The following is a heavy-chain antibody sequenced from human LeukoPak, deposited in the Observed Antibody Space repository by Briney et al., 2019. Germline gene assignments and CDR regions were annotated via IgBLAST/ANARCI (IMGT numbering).Heavy chain of an antibody. V-gene: IGHV3-30*02. J-gene: IGHJ4*02. CDR1: GFTFSAYG. CDR2: MRNDGSTE. D-gene: IGHD3-22*01. CDR3: AKGYDGTGFYLDS. Sequence: GGSLRLSCTTSGFTFSAYGMHWVRQSPGKGLEWMAYMRNDGSTEYYAESVKGRFTISRDNSKNTLYLAMNSLRREDTAVYYCAKGYDGTGFYLDSWGQGALVTVSS.